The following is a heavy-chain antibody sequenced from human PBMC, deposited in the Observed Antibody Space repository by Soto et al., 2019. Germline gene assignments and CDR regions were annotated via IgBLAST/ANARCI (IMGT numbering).Heavy chain of an antibody. V-gene: IGHV6-1*01. CDR3: ARSEDDSDYYYYGMDV. CDR1: GDTVSSNSVA. D-gene: IGHD3-16*01. Sequence: QVQLQQSGPGLVKPSQTLSLTCVGSGDTVSSNSVAWNWVRQSPSRGLEWLGRTYYRSRWYSDYAVSVRSRIDSNADTSKNQVSLQLNSVTPEDTAVYYCARSEDDSDYYYYGMDVWGQGTTVTVSS. CDR2: TYYRSRWYS. J-gene: IGHJ6*02.